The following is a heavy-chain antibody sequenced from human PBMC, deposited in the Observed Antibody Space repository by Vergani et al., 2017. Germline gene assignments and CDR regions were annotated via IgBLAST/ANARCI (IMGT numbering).Heavy chain of an antibody. CDR2: IYYSGST. CDR1: GGSITSGSFY. D-gene: IGHD2-21*02. V-gene: IGHV4-61*10. CDR3: ARNPYCGGDCYSDAFDI. Sequence: QVQLHESGPGLVKPSQTLSLTCTVSGGSITSGSFYWSWIRQPAGKGLEWIGYIYYSGSTNYNPSLKSRVTISVDTSKNQFSLKLSSVTAADTAVYYCARNPYCGGDCYSDAFDIWGQGTMVTVSS. J-gene: IGHJ3*02.